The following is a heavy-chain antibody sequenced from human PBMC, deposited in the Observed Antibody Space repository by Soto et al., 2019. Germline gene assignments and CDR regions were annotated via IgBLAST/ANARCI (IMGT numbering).Heavy chain of an antibody. D-gene: IGHD4-17*01. Sequence: QVQLVQSGPEVKKPGALVKVSCKASGDISPRYGISWVRQAPGQGLEWLGWINCYNGVTNYAQSLQGRVTLTTDSSTSTAYMEVRSLRFDDTAVYYCVGDHGNYGTFAQWGQGTLVTVSS. CDR2: INCYNGVT. CDR3: VGDHGNYGTFAQ. V-gene: IGHV1-18*01. CDR1: GDISPRYG. J-gene: IGHJ4*02.